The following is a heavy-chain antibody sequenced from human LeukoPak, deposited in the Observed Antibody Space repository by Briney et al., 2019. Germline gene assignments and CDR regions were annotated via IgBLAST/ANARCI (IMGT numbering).Heavy chain of an antibody. Sequence: ASVKVSCKASGYTFTSYDINWVRQATGQGLEWMGWMNPNSGNTGYAQKFQGRVTMTRNTSISTAYKELSSLRSEDTAVYYCARVKYDFWSGYYSEADYYYYMDVWGKGTAVTVSS. D-gene: IGHD3-3*01. CDR3: ARVKYDFWSGYYSEADYYYYMDV. CDR1: GYTFTSYD. V-gene: IGHV1-8*01. CDR2: MNPNSGNT. J-gene: IGHJ6*03.